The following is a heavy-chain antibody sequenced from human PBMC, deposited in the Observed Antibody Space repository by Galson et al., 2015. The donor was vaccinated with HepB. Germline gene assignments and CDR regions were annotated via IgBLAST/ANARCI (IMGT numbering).Heavy chain of an antibody. V-gene: IGHV1-58*02. CDR3: AGSSTSLFYYYGMDV. D-gene: IGHD2-2*01. CDR2: IVVCSGNT. J-gene: IGHJ6*02. Sequence: SVKVSCKASGFTFTSSAMQWVRQARGQRLEWIGWIVVCSGNTNYAQKFQERVTITRDMSTSTAYMELSSLRSEDTAVYYCAGSSTSLFYYYGMDVRGQGTTVTVSS. CDR1: GFTFTSSA.